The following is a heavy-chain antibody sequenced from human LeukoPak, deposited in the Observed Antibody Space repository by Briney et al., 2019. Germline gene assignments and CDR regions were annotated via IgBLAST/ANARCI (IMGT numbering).Heavy chain of an antibody. D-gene: IGHD3-3*01. CDR2: INYSGST. CDR1: GGSISNYY. J-gene: IGHJ3*02. V-gene: IGHV4-59*01. Sequence: SETLSLTCTVSGGSISNYYWSWIRQPPGKGLEWIAYINYSGSTNYNPSLKSRVPISVDTSKTHFSLTLSSVTAADTAVYYCARFGGPHAFDIWGQGTMVTVSS. CDR3: ARFGGPHAFDI.